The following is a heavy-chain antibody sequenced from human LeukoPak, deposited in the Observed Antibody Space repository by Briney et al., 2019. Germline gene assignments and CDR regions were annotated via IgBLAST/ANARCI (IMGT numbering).Heavy chain of an antibody. CDR3: ARDQGEVVPAAVDY. CDR1: GYTFTGYY. J-gene: IGHJ4*02. CDR2: INPNSGGT. V-gene: IGHV1-2*02. D-gene: IGHD2-2*01. Sequence: ASVKVSCKASGYTFTGYYMHWVRQAPGQGLEWMGWINPNSGGTNYAQKFQGRVTMTRDTSISTAYMELSRLRSDDTAVYYCARDQGEVVPAAVDYWGQGTLVTVSS.